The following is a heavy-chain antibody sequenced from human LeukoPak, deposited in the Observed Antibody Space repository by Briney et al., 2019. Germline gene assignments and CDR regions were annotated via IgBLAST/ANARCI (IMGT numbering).Heavy chain of an antibody. J-gene: IGHJ4*02. Sequence: GGSLRLSCTASGLTFSTYWMSWVRQAPGKGLEWVANINQDGTAKYYVDSVKGRFTVSRDNAKDSLYLQTNSLRAEDTSVYYCARRKFYSTYDPFDYWGQGTLVTVSS. CDR2: INQDGTAK. V-gene: IGHV3-7*01. CDR1: GLTFSTYW. CDR3: ARRKFYSTYDPFDY. D-gene: IGHD2/OR15-2a*01.